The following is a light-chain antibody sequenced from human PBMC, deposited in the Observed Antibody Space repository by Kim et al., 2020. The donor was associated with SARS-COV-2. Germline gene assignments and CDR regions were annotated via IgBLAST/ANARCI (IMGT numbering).Light chain of an antibody. CDR3: QQNDSSPVT. Sequence: EIVLTQSPGTLSLSPGERATLSCRASQSVTSSYLAWYQQKPGQTPRLLIYGPSSRATVVPDRFSGSVSGTDFTLTISRLQPEDFALYYCQQNDSSPVTFGQGTKLEI. CDR2: GPS. J-gene: IGKJ2*01. V-gene: IGKV3-20*01. CDR1: QSVTSSY.